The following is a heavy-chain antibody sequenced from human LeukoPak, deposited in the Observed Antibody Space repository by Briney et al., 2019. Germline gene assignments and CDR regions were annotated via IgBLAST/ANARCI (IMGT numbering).Heavy chain of an antibody. CDR2: IDPSDSYT. CDR3: VRHISGYSGYAHNFDY. D-gene: IGHD5-12*01. Sequence: GESLRISCKGSGYSFTSYWISWVRQMPGKGLEWMGRIDPSDSYTNYSPSFQGHVTISADKSISTAYLQWSSLKASDTAMYYCVRHISGYSGYAHNFDYWGQGTLVTVSS. V-gene: IGHV5-10-1*01. CDR1: GYSFTSYW. J-gene: IGHJ4*02.